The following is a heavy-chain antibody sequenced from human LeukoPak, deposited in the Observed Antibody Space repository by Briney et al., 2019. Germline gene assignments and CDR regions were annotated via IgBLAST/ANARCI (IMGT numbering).Heavy chain of an antibody. CDR2: IRYDGSNK. D-gene: IGHD6-13*01. CDR1: GFTFSSYG. V-gene: IGHV3-30*02. J-gene: IGHJ4*02. Sequence: GGTLRLSCAASGFTFSSYGMHWVRQAPGQGLEWVACIRYDGSNKYYADSAKGRFTTSRDNTKNTLYLQMNSLRAGDTAVYYCAKDTVGEAAGLHFDYWGQGTLVTVSS. CDR3: AKDTVGEAAGLHFDY.